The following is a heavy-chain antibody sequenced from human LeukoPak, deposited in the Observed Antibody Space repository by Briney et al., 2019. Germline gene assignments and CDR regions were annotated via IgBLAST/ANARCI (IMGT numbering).Heavy chain of an antibody. V-gene: IGHV3-7*01. CDR3: ARESDILTGYDAFDI. Sequence: GGSLRLSCAASGFTFSDYYMSWIRQAPGKGLEWVANIKQDGSEKYYVDSVKGRFTISRDNAKNSLYLQMNSLRAEDTAVYYCARESDILTGYDAFDIWGQGTMVTVSS. CDR1: GFTFSDYY. J-gene: IGHJ3*02. CDR2: IKQDGSEK. D-gene: IGHD3-9*01.